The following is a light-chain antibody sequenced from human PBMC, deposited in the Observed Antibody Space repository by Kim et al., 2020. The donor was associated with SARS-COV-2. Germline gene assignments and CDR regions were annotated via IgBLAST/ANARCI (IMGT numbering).Light chain of an antibody. CDR2: DAS. CDR3: QQRRNWPLT. CDR1: QSVSTY. J-gene: IGKJ5*01. Sequence: WSPGERATLSCRAGQSVSTYLAWYQQKPGQAPRLLIYDASNRATGIPARFSGSGSGTDFTLTISSLEPEDFAVYYCQQRRNWPLTFGQGTRLEIK. V-gene: IGKV3-11*01.